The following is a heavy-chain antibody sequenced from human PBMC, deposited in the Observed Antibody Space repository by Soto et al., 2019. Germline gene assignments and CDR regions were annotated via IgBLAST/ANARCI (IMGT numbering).Heavy chain of an antibody. V-gene: IGHV3-30-3*01. D-gene: IGHD5-18*01. Sequence: QVQLVESGGGVVQPGRSLRLSCAASGFTFSSFAMHWVRQAPGKGLEWVAVISYDGSNKYYADSVKGRFTISRDNSKNTLYLQMNSLRAEDTAVYYCARDYGRRGYSYGWGYYYYGMDVWGQGTTVTVSS. J-gene: IGHJ6*02. CDR3: ARDYGRRGYSYGWGYYYYGMDV. CDR2: ISYDGSNK. CDR1: GFTFSSFA.